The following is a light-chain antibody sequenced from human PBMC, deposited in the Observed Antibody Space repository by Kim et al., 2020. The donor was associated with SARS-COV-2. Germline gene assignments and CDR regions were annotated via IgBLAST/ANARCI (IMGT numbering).Light chain of an antibody. V-gene: IGLV2-8*01. CDR2: EVR. J-gene: IGLJ2*01. CDR1: SIAVGGYDY. Sequence: VTISCTGSSIAVGGYDYVSWYQQYPGKAPKLMIYEVRKRPSGVPDRFSGSKSGNTASLTVSGLQAEDEADYYCGSYAGNNRLGVVFGGGTQLTVL. CDR3: GSYAGNNRLGVV.